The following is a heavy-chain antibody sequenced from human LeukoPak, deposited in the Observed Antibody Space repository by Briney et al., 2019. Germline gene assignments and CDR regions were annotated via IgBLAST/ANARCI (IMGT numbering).Heavy chain of an antibody. CDR1: GSSFNTYA. CDR3: ARGVLTGGTYFAY. J-gene: IGHJ4*02. CDR2: ISYDGSNK. V-gene: IGHV3-30*09. D-gene: IGHD2-8*02. Sequence: PGGSLRLSCAASGSSFNTYAMHWVRQAPGKGLEWVAVISYDGSNKYYADSVKGRFAIPRDNSRNTLYLQVNSLRAEDTAAYYCARGVLTGGTYFAYWGQGTLVAVSS.